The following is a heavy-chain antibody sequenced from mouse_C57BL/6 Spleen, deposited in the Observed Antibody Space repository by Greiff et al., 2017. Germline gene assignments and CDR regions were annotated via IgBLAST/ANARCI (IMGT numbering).Heavy chain of an antibody. D-gene: IGHD1-1*01. Sequence: EVQLQESGGGLVKPGGSLKLSCAASGFTFSSYAMSWVRQTPEKRLEWVATISDGGSYTYYPDNVKGRFTISRDKAKNNLYLQISHLKSEDTAMYYCARDHGNYGTAGDYWGQGTSVTVSS. J-gene: IGHJ4*01. CDR1: GFTFSSYA. CDR3: ARDHGNYGTAGDY. CDR2: ISDGGSYT. V-gene: IGHV5-4*01.